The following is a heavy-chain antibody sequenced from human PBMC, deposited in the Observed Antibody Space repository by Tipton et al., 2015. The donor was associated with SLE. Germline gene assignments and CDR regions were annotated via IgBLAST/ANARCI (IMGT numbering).Heavy chain of an antibody. J-gene: IGHJ4*02. CDR1: GFTFSNYW. Sequence: GSLRLSCAASGFTFSNYWMHWVRQAPGKGLVWVSRINSDGSSTSHADSVKGRFTISRDSSENTVYLQMDSLRVDDTAVYYCAKERGSNPVDYWGQGTLVTVSS. CDR3: AKERGSNPVDY. CDR2: INSDGSST. V-gene: IGHV3-74*01. D-gene: IGHD1-26*01.